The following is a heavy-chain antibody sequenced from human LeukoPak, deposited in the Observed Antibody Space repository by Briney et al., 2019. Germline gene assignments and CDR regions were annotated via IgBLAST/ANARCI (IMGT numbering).Heavy chain of an antibody. CDR3: ARAGPRRDGYTLDY. V-gene: IGHV4-59*13. D-gene: IGHD5-24*01. CDR1: GGSISGYF. CDR2: IHYSGST. J-gene: IGHJ4*02. Sequence: SETLSLTCTVSGGSISGYFWTWIRQSPGKGLEWTGYIHYSGSTNYNPSLKSRVTMTVDTSKNLLSLKLSSVTAADTAVYFCARAGPRRDGYTLDYWGQGTLVTVSS.